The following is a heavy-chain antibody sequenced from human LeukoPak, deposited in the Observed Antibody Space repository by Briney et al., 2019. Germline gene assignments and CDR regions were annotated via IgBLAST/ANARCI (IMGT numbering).Heavy chain of an antibody. J-gene: IGHJ4*02. Sequence: GGSLRLSCAASGFTFSSHSMNWVRQAPGKGLEWVSYISSSSSTIYYADSVKGRFPISRDNAKNSLYLQMNSLRAEDTAVYYCARGACYYEDWGQGTLVTVSS. CDR3: ARGACYYED. V-gene: IGHV3-48*01. CDR2: ISSSSSTI. CDR1: GFTFSSHS. D-gene: IGHD3-10*01.